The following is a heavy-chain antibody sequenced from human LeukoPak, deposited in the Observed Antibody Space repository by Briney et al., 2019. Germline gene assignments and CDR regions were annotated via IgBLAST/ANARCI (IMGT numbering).Heavy chain of an antibody. Sequence: GGSLRISRAASGFMFDDYAMHWVRQVPGRGLEWVSLISGDGVSSFYADSVKGRFTISRDNNNSSLSLQMRRLTTEDTAFYYCVREQFSHTSNYFDNWGQGILVTVSS. CDR3: VREQFSHTSNYFDN. V-gene: IGHV3-43*02. CDR1: GFMFDDYA. CDR2: ISGDGVSS. J-gene: IGHJ4*02. D-gene: IGHD5-24*01.